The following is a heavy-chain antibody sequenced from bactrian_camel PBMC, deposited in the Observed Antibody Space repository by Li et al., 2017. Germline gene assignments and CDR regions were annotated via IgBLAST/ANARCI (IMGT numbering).Heavy chain of an antibody. J-gene: IGHJ4*01. CDR1: GYAYRRHC. Sequence: VESGGGSVQAGGSLRLSCAASGYAYRRHCKAWFRQSEGAQREWVSGIDPSSRTTYADSVKDRFTISKDASKNTVYLKMDDLKPDDTAIYYCAARYSEYCYWRIIDFGEWGQGTQVTVS. D-gene: IGHD1*01. CDR3: AARYSEYCYWRIIDFGE. CDR2: IDPSSRTT. V-gene: IGHV3S25*01.